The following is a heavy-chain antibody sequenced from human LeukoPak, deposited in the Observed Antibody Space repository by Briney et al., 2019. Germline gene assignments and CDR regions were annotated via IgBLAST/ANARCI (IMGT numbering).Heavy chain of an antibody. D-gene: IGHD5-18*01. V-gene: IGHV3-30*03. CDR3: ARATQLWMNGKAFDI. J-gene: IGHJ3*02. Sequence: GRSLRLSCAASRFTFSTYGMHWVRQAPGKGLEWVAVISYDGSYTNYADSVKGRFTISRDNAKNTLYLQMNSLRAEDTAVYYCARATQLWMNGKAFDIWGQGTMVTVSS. CDR2: ISYDGSYT. CDR1: RFTFSTYG.